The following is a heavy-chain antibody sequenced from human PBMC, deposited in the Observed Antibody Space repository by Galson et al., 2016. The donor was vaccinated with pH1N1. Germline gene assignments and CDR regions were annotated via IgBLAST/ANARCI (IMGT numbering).Heavy chain of an antibody. J-gene: IGHJ4*02. CDR2: ISDGGATK. CDR1: GFTFGSYA. V-gene: IGHV3-23*01. Sequence: SLRLSCAGAGFTFGSYAINWVRQAPGKGLEWVSAISDGGATKLYGDSVKGRFTITRDNSENTVFLQMNSLRAEDTAVYYCATVMRGGATPFDYWGQGTLVTVSS. D-gene: IGHD1-26*01. CDR3: ATVMRGGATPFDY.